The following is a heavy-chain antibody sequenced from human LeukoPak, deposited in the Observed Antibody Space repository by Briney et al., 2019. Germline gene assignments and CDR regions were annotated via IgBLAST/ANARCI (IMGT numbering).Heavy chain of an antibody. CDR3: AKDWHILTGRNCFDP. CDR2: VTSYNGDT. V-gene: IGHV1-18*01. D-gene: IGHD3-9*01. J-gene: IGHJ5*02. Sequence: ASVKVSCKASGYTFNNYGISWVRQAPGQGLEWMGWVTSYNGDTNYAQKFQGRVTMSADTSTSTAYMELRSLRFDDTAIYYCAKDWHILTGRNCFDPWGQGTLVTVSS. CDR1: GYTFNNYG.